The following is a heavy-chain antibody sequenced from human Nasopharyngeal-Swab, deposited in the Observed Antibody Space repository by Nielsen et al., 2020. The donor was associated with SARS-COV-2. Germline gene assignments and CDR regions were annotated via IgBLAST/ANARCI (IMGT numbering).Heavy chain of an antibody. J-gene: IGHJ4*02. CDR1: GFTFSRYG. D-gene: IGHD4-17*01. CDR2: IRYDGSNK. Sequence: GGSLRLSCAASGFTFSRYGMHWVRQAPGKGLEWVAFIRYDGSNKYYADSVKGRFTISRDNSKNTLYLQMNSLRAEDTAVYYCAKDGDRDGYGDFCLDYWGQGTLVTVSS. V-gene: IGHV3-30*02. CDR3: AKDGDRDGYGDFCLDY.